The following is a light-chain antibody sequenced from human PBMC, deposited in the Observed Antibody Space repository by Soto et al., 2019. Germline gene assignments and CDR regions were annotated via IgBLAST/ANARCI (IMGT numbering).Light chain of an antibody. CDR2: EVI. Sequence: HSVLTQPPSGSGFPGQSGTISCTGNSSVVGSYNRVSWYKQPPGAAPKLVIYEVIHRPSGVPDRFSGSKSGDTASLTISGLQAEDEADFYCYSYTSSSTYVFGTGTKAPS. V-gene: IGLV2-18*02. J-gene: IGLJ1*01. CDR3: YSYTSSSTYV. CDR1: SSVVGSYNR.